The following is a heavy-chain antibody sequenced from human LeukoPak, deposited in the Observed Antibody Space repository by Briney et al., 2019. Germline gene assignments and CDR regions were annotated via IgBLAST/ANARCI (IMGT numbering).Heavy chain of an antibody. CDR2: IIPIFGTA. V-gene: IGHV1-69*06. J-gene: IGHJ6*03. D-gene: IGHD6-19*01. CDR1: GGTFSSYA. CDR3: ARDGAVAGERYYYYYMDV. Sequence: GSSVKVSCKASGGTFSSYAISWVRQAPGQGLEWMGGIIPIFGTANYAQKFQGRVTITADKSTSTAYMELSSLRSEDTAVYYCARDGAVAGERYYYYYMDVWGKGTTVTVSS.